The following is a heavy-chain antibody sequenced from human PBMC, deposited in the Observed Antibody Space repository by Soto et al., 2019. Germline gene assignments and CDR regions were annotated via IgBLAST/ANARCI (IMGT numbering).Heavy chain of an antibody. CDR1: GGSISTYY. J-gene: IGHJ4*02. Sequence: SETLSLTCTVSGGSISTYYWSWIRQPPGKGLEWIGFIYYTGSTNYNPSLKSRVTLSLDTSKNQFSLKLSSVTAADTAVYYCARSRANYYDSRGYYYSTFDYWGQGTLVTVSS. CDR3: ARSRANYYDSRGYYYSTFDY. D-gene: IGHD3-22*01. CDR2: IYYTGST. V-gene: IGHV4-59*01.